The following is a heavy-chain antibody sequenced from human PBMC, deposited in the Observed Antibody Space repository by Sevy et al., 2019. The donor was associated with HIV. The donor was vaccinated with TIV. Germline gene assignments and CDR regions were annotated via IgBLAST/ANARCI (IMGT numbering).Heavy chain of an antibody. CDR2: ISGRGDTT. V-gene: IGHV3-23*01. D-gene: IGHD3-3*01. CDR1: GFTFNDYA. J-gene: IGHJ6*02. Sequence: GGSLRLSCAASGFTFNDYAMSWVRQAPGRGLEWVSTISGRGDTTNYADSVKGRFTISRDNSKNTLYLQMNSLRAEDSAVYYCAKDDYTAVTIFGVITPGYYGMDVWGQGTTVTVSS. CDR3: AKDDYTAVTIFGVITPGYYGMDV.